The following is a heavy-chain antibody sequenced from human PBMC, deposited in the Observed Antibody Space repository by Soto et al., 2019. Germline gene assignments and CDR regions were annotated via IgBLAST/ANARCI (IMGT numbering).Heavy chain of an antibody. CDR2: INPNGGRT. V-gene: IGHV1-46*03. CDR1: GYLFTHYD. CDR3: TKGLATVDY. J-gene: IGHJ4*02. D-gene: IGHD6-6*01. Sequence: QVQLVQPGAEVKKPGASVKFSCKASGYLFTHYDIHWVRQAPGRGLEWMGIINPNGGRTNYAQNFQGRVTRTRDTSTSTVDRGLSSLRSEATSVDYCTKGLATVDYWDQGTQITVSS.